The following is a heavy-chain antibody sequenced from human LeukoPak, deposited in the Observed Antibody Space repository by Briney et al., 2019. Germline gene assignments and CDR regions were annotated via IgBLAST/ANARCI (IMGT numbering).Heavy chain of an antibody. CDR2: ISSSSRYF. CDR3: ARDWAVAGKGYYFDY. V-gene: IGHV3-21*01. Sequence: PGGSLRLSCSASGFTFSSYSMNWVRQAPGQGLEWVTSISSSSRYFYYADSVKGRFTISRDNDKNSLYLQMNSLRAEDTAVYYCARDWAVAGKGYYFDYWGQGTLVTVSS. J-gene: IGHJ4*02. CDR1: GFTFSSYS. D-gene: IGHD6-19*01.